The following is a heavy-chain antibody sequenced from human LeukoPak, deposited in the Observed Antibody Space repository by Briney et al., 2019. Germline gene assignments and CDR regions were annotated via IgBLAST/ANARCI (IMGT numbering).Heavy chain of an antibody. CDR3: ARVRKYQLPNYYMDV. CDR2: IKQDGSEK. J-gene: IGHJ6*03. Sequence: GGSLRLSCAASGFTFSSYWMSWVRQAPGKGLECVANIKQDGSEKYYVDSVKGRFTISRDNAKNSLYLQVNSLRAEDTAVYYCARVRKYQLPNYYMDVWGKGTTVTVSS. D-gene: IGHD2-2*01. V-gene: IGHV3-7*01. CDR1: GFTFSSYW.